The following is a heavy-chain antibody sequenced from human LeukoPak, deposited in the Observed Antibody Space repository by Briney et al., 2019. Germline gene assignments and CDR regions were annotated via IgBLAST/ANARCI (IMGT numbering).Heavy chain of an antibody. CDR1: GFTLRSYA. CDR3: ASSRSAMVRGVIGGYYYGMDV. V-gene: IGHV3-53*04. D-gene: IGHD3-10*01. J-gene: IGHJ6*02. Sequence: GGSLRLSCAASGFTLRSYAMSWVRQAPGKGLEWVSVIYSGGSTYYADSVKGRFTISRHNSKNTLYLQMNSLRAEDTAVYYCASSRSAMVRGVIGGYYYGMDVWGQGTTVTVSS. CDR2: IYSGGST.